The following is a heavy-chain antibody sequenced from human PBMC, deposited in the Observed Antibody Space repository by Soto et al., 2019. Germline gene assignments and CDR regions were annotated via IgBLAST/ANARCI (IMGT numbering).Heavy chain of an antibody. V-gene: IGHV1-2*02. J-gene: IGHJ4*02. CDR1: GYTFTGYY. D-gene: IGHD5-18*01. Sequence: ASVKVSCKASGYTFTGYYMHWVRQAPGQGLEWMGWINPNSGGTNYAQKFQGRVTMTRDTSISTAYMELSRLRSDDTAVYYCARDLISSGYSYGNFGYWGQGTMVTVSS. CDR2: INPNSGGT. CDR3: ARDLISSGYSYGNFGY.